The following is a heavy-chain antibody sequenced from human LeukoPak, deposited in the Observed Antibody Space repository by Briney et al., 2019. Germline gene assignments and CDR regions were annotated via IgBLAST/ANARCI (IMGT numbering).Heavy chain of an antibody. D-gene: IGHD3-3*01. CDR2: IYPGDSDT. V-gene: IGHV5-51*01. J-gene: IGHJ4*02. CDR1: GYSFPSYW. Sequence: GESLKISCKGSGYSFPSYWIGWVRQMPGKGLEWMGIIYPGDSDTRYSPSFQGQVTISADKSISTAYLQWSSLKASDTAMYYCARHKGDYDFWSGPIGDYWGQGTLVTVSS. CDR3: ARHKGDYDFWSGPIGDY.